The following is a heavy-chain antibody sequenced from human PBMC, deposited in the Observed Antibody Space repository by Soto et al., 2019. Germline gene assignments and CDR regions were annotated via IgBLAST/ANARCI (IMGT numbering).Heavy chain of an antibody. CDR2: INSDGSST. CDR3: VRTSLVVAAATREDY. CDR1: GFVVRSCW. J-gene: IGHJ4*02. D-gene: IGHD2-15*01. V-gene: IGHV3-74*01. Sequence: GGPLMLSCRSCGFVVRSCWLNWDRQAPGKGLVWVSRINSDGSSTSYADSVKGRFTISRDNAKNTLYLQMNSLRAEDTAVYYCVRTSLVVAAATREDYWGQGTLITVS.